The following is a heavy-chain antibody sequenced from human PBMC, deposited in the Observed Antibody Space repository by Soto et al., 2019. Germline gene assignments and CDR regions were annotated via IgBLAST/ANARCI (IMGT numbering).Heavy chain of an antibody. V-gene: IGHV3-9*01. D-gene: IGHD3-10*01. J-gene: IGHJ4*02. CDR2: ISWNSGSI. CDR1: GFTFDDYA. Sequence: EVQLVESGGGLVQPGRSLRLSCAASGFTFDDYAMHWVRQAPGKGLEWVSGISWNSGSIGYADSVKGRFTISRDNAKNSLYLQMNSLRAEDTALYYCAKDIRLGIDYGSGSPHYFDYWGQGTLVTVSS. CDR3: AKDIRLGIDYGSGSPHYFDY.